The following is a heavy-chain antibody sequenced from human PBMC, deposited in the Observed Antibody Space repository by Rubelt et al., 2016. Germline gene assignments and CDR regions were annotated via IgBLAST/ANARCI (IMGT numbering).Heavy chain of an antibody. CDR3: TTVGGLIAAAGRRYYYYYGMDV. CDR2: IKSKTDGGTT. CDR1: GFTFSNAW. D-gene: IGHD6-13*01. J-gene: IGHJ6*02. Sequence: RLSCAASGFTFSNAWMSWVRQAPGKGLEWVGRIKSKTDGGTTDYAAPVKGRFAISRDDSKNTLYLQMNSLKTEDTAVYYCTTVGGLIAAAGRRYYYYYGMDVWGQGTTVTVSS. V-gene: IGHV3-15*01.